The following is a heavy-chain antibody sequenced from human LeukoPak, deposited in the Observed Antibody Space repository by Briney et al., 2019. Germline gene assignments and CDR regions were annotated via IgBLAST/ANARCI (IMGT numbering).Heavy chain of an antibody. J-gene: IGHJ4*02. CDR1: DFTFNNYW. D-gene: IGHD3-10*01. CDR2: IKHDGSEA. CDR3: TRAALFGSGRTHLDF. V-gene: IGHV3-7*04. Sequence: PGGSLRLSCAAADFTFNNYWMSWVRQAPGEGLEWVANIKHDGSEAHYVGSVKGRFTISRGNAKNSVSLQMNSLNVDDTGVYFCTRAALFGSGRTHLDFWSQGTLVSVSS.